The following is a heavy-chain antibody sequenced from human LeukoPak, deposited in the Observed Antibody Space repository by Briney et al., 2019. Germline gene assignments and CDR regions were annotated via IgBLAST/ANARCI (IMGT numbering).Heavy chain of an antibody. Sequence: SGGSLRLSCTASGFNFSTYTMVLVRQAPGKGLEWISYISVISTTIYYADSVKGRFTVSRDNAKNSLYLQMNSLRAEDTAVYYCARANYDFWSGYGGYYYYYMDVWGKGTTVTVSS. CDR2: ISVISTTI. D-gene: IGHD3-3*01. J-gene: IGHJ6*03. CDR1: GFNFSTYT. V-gene: IGHV3-48*01. CDR3: ARANYDFWSGYGGYYYYYMDV.